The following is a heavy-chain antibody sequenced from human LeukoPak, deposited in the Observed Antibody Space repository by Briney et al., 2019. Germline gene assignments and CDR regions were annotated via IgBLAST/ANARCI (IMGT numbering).Heavy chain of an antibody. CDR2: INPSGGST. J-gene: IGHJ5*02. V-gene: IGHV1-46*01. CDR3: ATRGSVGATYNWFDP. CDR1: GYTFTSYY. Sequence: ASVKVSCKASGYTFTSYYMHWVRQAPGQGLEWMGIINPSGGSTSYAQKFQGRVTMTEDTSTDTAYMELSSLRSEDTAVYYCATRGSVGATYNWFDPWGQGTLVTVSS. D-gene: IGHD1-26*01.